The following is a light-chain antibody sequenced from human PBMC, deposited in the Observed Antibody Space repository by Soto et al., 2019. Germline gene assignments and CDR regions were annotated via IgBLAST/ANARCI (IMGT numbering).Light chain of an antibody. CDR1: SGHSSYV. J-gene: IGLJ2*01. CDR2: LNSDGSH. V-gene: IGLV4-69*02. CDR3: QTWGTGIHVV. Sequence: QLVLTQSPSASASLGASVKLTCTLSSGHSSYVIAWHQQQPEKGPRYLMKLNSDGSHSKGDGIPDRFSGSSSGAERYLIISSLQSEDEADYYCQTWGTGIHVVFGGGTKLTV.